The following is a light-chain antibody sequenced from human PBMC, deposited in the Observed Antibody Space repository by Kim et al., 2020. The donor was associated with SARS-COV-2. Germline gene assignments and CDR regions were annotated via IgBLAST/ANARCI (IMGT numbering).Light chain of an antibody. V-gene: IGLV7-46*01. Sequence: PGRTVTLTCCSRTRAVTRGHYPYWFQQKPGQDPRILIYDINNKHSWTPARFSGSLLGGKAALTLSGAQPEDEADYYCLLYYSNSRVFGGGTQLTVL. J-gene: IGLJ3*02. CDR3: LLYYSNSRV. CDR1: TRAVTRGHY. CDR2: DIN.